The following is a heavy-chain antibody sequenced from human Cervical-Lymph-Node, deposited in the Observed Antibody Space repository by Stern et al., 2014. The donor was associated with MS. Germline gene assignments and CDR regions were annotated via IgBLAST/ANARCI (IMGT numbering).Heavy chain of an antibody. CDR2: LTPMFGTS. CDR1: GGSFSMDS. CDR3: ARDQGGIADS. J-gene: IGHJ4*02. V-gene: IGHV1-69*01. D-gene: IGHD6-13*01. Sequence: VQLVQSGAEVKKPGSSVKGSCKASGGSFSMDSISWVRQAPGQGLEWMGGLTPMFGTSNYAQKFQGRVTTTADVSTSTAYMELTSLRSEDTAVYFCARDQGGIADSWGQGTLVIVSS.